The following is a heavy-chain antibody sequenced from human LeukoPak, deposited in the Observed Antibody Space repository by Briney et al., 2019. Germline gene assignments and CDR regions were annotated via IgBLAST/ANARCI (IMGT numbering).Heavy chain of an antibody. CDR1: GGSISSYY. Sequence: SETLSLTCTVSGGSISSYYWSWIRQPPGKGLEWIGYIYYSGSTNYNPPLKSRVTISVDTSKNQFSLKLSSVTAADTAVYYCATYIAAAGTRYFQHWGQGTLVTVSS. V-gene: IGHV4-59*01. J-gene: IGHJ1*01. D-gene: IGHD6-13*01. CDR3: ATYIAAAGTRYFQH. CDR2: IYYSGST.